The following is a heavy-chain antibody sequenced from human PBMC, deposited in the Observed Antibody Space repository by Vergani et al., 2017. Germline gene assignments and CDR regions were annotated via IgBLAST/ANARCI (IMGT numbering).Heavy chain of an antibody. V-gene: IGHV4-59*01. CDR1: GGSISSYY. CDR3: ARHAGSYSAYWFDP. Sequence: QVQLQESGPGLVKPSETLSLTCTVSGGSISSYYWSWIRQPPGKGLEWIGHIYYSGSTNYNPSLMSRVTISVDTSQNQFSLKLSSVTAAATAVYYCARHAGSYSAYWFDPWGQGALVTVSS. CDR2: IYYSGST. J-gene: IGHJ5*02. D-gene: IGHD1-26*01.